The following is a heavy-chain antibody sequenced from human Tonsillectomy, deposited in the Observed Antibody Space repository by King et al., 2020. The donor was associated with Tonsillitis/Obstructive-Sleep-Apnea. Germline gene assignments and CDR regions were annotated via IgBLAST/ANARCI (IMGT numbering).Heavy chain of an antibody. CDR1: GYTFSGYY. CDR2: INPNSGGT. Sequence: VQLVQSGAEVKKPGASVKVSCKASGYTFSGYYMHWVRQAPGQGLEWMGRINPNSGGTNYAQTFQGRVTMTRDTSISTAYMELRLRSDDTAVYYCASSAGTTHYYYYYMDVWGKGTTVTVSS. J-gene: IGHJ6*03. V-gene: IGHV1-2*06. D-gene: IGHD1-1*01. CDR3: ASSAGTTHYYYYYMDV.